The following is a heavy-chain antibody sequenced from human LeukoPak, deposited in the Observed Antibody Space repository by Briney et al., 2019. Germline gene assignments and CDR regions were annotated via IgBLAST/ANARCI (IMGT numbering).Heavy chain of an antibody. CDR2: IYTSGST. CDR1: GGSISSYY. CDR3: ARVVATTHYYYYYMDV. J-gene: IGHJ6*03. V-gene: IGHV4-4*07. Sequence: SETLSLTCTVSGGSISSYYWSWIRQPAGKGLEWIGRIYTSGSTNYNPSLKSRVTMSVDTSKNQFSLKLSSVTAADTAVYYCARVVATTHYYYYYMDVWGKGTTVTISS. D-gene: IGHD5-24*01.